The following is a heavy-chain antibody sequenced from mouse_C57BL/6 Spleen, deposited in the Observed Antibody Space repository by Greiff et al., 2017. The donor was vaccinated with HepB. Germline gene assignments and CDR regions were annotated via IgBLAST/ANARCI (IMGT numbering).Heavy chain of an antibody. CDR3: ARSRGTTVVANGGFDY. J-gene: IGHJ2*01. CDR2: INPNNGGT. Sequence: EVQLQQSGPELVKPGASVKIPCKASGYTFTDYHMDWVKQSHGKSLEWIGDINPNNGGTIYNQKFKGKATLTVDKSSSTAYMELRSLTSEDTAVYYWARSRGTTVVANGGFDYWGQGTTLTVSS. V-gene: IGHV1-18*01. CDR1: GYTFTDYH. D-gene: IGHD1-1*01.